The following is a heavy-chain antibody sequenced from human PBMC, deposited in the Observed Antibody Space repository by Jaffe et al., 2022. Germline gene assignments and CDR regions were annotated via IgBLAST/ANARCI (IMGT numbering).Heavy chain of an antibody. V-gene: IGHV3-13*01. CDR2: IGTAGDT. CDR3: ARENNDKYYYYYMDV. Sequence: EVQLVESGGGLVQPGGSLRLSCAASGFTFSSYDMHWVRQATGKGLEWVSAIGTAGDTYYPGSVKGRFTISRENAKNSLYLQMNSLRAGDTAVYYCARENNDKYYYYYMDVWGKGTTVTVSS. J-gene: IGHJ6*03. CDR1: GFTFSSYD. D-gene: IGHD1-1*01.